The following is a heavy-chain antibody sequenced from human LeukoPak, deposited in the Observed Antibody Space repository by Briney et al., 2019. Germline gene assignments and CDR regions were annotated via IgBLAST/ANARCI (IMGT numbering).Heavy chain of an antibody. CDR1: GGTISSSSYY. D-gene: IGHD3-22*01. CDR3: AITDPNCLDSSGYYASFIC. J-gene: IGHJ4*03. CDR2: IYVSGST. Sequence: SETLSLTRTVSGGTISSSSYYWGWIRQPPGKGLEWIGSIYVSGSTYYNPSLMSRVTRSVDTSKNQFSLKLSSVTAADTGVYYCAITDPNCLDSSGYYASFICWGEGTLVTVSS. V-gene: IGHV4-39*01.